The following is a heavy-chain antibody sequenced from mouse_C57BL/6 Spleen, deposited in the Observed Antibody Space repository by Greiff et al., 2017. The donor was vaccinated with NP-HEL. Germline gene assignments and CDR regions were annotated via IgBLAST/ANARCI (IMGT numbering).Heavy chain of an antibody. CDR2: INPNNGGT. J-gene: IGHJ2*01. Sequence: VQLQQSGPELVKPGASVKMSCKASGYTFTDYNMHWVKQSHGKGLEWIGYINPNNGGTSYNQKFKGKATLTVNKSSSTAYMELRSLTSEDSAVYYCARPYYSNYFDYWGQGTTLTVSS. D-gene: IGHD2-5*01. V-gene: IGHV1-22*01. CDR3: ARPYYSNYFDY. CDR1: GYTFTDYN.